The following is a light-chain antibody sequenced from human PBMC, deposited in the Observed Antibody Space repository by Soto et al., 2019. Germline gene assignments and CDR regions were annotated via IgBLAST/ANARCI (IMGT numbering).Light chain of an antibody. Sequence: EIVMAQSPATLSVSPGERATLSCRASQSVSNNLAWYQQTPGQAPRLLIYGASTRATGIPARFSGSGSGTQFTLIISSLQAEDFAVYYCQQYSNWPFTFGPGTKVDFK. V-gene: IGKV3-15*01. J-gene: IGKJ3*01. CDR3: QQYSNWPFT. CDR1: QSVSNN. CDR2: GAS.